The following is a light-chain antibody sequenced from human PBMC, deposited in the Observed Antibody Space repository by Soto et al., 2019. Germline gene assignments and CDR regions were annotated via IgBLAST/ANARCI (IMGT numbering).Light chain of an antibody. CDR1: QGIRTY. CDR3: QQLNGYQLT. J-gene: IGKJ4*01. Sequence: DIQLTQSPSFLSASAGDRVTITCRASQGIRTYLAWYQQKPGKAPKLLIHSASTLQSGVPSRFSGSGSGTEVTLTISGLLPEDSATYYCQQLNGYQLTFGGGTKVEI. V-gene: IGKV1-9*01. CDR2: SAS.